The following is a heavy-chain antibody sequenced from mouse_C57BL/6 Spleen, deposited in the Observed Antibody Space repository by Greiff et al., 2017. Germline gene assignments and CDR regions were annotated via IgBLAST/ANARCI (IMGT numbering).Heavy chain of an antibody. CDR2: IDPENGDT. Sequence: EVKLQESGAELVRPGASVKLSCTASGFNIKDDYMHWVKQRPEQGLEWIGWIDPENGDTEYASKFQGKATITADTSSNTAYLQLSSLTSEDTAVYYCTSYGSSRVGYFDVWGTGTTVTVSS. CDR3: TSYGSSRVGYFDV. J-gene: IGHJ1*03. CDR1: GFNIKDDY. D-gene: IGHD1-1*01. V-gene: IGHV14-4*01.